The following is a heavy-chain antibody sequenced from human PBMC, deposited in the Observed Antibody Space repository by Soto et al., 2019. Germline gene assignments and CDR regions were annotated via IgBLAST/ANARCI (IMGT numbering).Heavy chain of an antibody. V-gene: IGHV3-23*01. Sequence: EVQLLESGGGLVQPGGSLRLSCAASGFTFSSYAMSWVRQAPGKGLGWVSAISGCGGSTYYSDSVKGRFTISRDNSKNTLYLQMKSLRAEDTAVYYCAKDRIQLWEGDWGQGTLVTVSS. J-gene: IGHJ4*02. D-gene: IGHD5-18*01. CDR2: ISGCGGST. CDR3: AKDRIQLWEGD. CDR1: GFTFSSYA.